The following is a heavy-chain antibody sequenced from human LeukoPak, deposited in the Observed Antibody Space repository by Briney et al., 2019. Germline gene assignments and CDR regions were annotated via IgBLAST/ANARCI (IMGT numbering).Heavy chain of an antibody. V-gene: IGHV4-38-2*02. J-gene: IGHJ4*02. CDR1: GGSISSGYY. CDR2: IYHSGST. D-gene: IGHD3-9*01. CDR3: ASGPGYYDILTGWID. Sequence: PSETLSLTCTVSGGSISSGYYWGWIRQPPGKGLEWIGSIYHSGSTYYNPSLKSRVTISVDTSKNQFSLKLSSVTAADTAVYYCASGPGYYDILTGWIDWGQGTLVTVSS.